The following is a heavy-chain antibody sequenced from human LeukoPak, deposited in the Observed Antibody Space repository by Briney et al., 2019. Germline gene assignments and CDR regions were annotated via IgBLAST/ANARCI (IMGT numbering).Heavy chain of an antibody. CDR1: SFTFSDYG. CDR2: ISGSGGST. D-gene: IGHD6-13*01. J-gene: IGHJ4*02. CDR3: AKGGTPAAGTFDY. V-gene: IGHV3-23*01. Sequence: GGSLRLSCEASSFTFSDYGMSWVRQAPGKGQEWVSAISGSGGSTYYADSVKGRFTISRDNSKNTLYLQMNSLRAEDTAVYYCAKGGTPAAGTFDYWGQGTLVTVSS.